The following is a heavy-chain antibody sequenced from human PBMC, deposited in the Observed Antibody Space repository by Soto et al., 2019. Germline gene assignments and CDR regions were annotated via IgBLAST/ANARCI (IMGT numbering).Heavy chain of an antibody. CDR1: GGTFSSYT. J-gene: IGHJ4*02. CDR3: AREDNMVRGVSVIYYFDY. Sequence: ASVKVSCKASGGTFSSYTISWVRQAPGQGLEWMGRIIPILGIANYAQKFQGRVTITADKSTSTAYMELSSLRSEDTAVYYCAREDNMVRGVSVIYYFDYWGQGTLVTVSS. CDR2: IIPILGIA. D-gene: IGHD3-10*01. V-gene: IGHV1-69*04.